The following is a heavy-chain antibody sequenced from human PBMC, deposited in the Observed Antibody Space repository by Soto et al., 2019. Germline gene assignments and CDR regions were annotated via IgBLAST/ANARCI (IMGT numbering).Heavy chain of an antibody. Sequence: EVQLVESGGGLVKPGGSLRLSCAASGFTFSGHTINWVRQAPGKALEWVSSVSSTSSHIYYADSVKGRFTVSRDNAEKSLYLQMNSLRAEDTAIYYCARCMGYDGSGYAFFDSWGQGTLVTVSS. V-gene: IGHV3-21*01. CDR3: ARCMGYDGSGYAFFDS. CDR1: GFTFSGHT. CDR2: VSSTSSHI. D-gene: IGHD3-10*01. J-gene: IGHJ4*02.